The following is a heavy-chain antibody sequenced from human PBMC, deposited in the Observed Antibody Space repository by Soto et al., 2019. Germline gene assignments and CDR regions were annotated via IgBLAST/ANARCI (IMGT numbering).Heavy chain of an antibody. CDR1: GFTFSPYD. D-gene: IGHD4-17*01. J-gene: IGHJ3*02. Sequence: EVQLVESGGGLVQPGGSLRLSCAASGFTFSPYDMNWVRQAPGKGLEWVSYISNSGGDTIYYADSVKRRFTISRDIAKKSLDLQVNSLSAEDTAVYYCARAKYGDYAGAFDIWGQGTMVTVAS. CDR3: ARAKYGDYAGAFDI. CDR2: ISNSGGDTI. V-gene: IGHV3-48*03.